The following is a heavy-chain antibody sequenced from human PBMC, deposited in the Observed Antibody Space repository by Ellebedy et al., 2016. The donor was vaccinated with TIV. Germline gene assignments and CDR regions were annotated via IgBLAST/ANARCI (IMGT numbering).Heavy chain of an antibody. J-gene: IGHJ4*02. Sequence: GESLKISCAASGFTFSPYAMAWVRQAPGKGLEWVSGIVGSGAQKYADSVKGRFTISRDNSKRTVDLQMNSLRAEDMAVYFCAKDRTPGDGYWVFDNWGQGTLVSVSS. V-gene: IGHV3-23*01. CDR3: AKDRTPGDGYWVFDN. D-gene: IGHD5-18*01. CDR2: IVGSGA. CDR1: GFTFSPYA.